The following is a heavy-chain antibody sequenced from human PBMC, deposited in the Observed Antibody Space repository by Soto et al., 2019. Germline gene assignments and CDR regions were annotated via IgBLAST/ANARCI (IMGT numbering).Heavy chain of an antibody. CDR1: GGTFSSYA. CDR2: IIPIFGTA. Sequence: GASVKVSCKASGGTFSSYAISWVRQAPGQGLEWMGGIIPIFGTANYAQKFQGRVTITADESTSTAYMELSSLRSEDTAVYYCASHYYYDSSGYRHNWFDPWGQGTLVTVSS. CDR3: ASHYYYDSSGYRHNWFDP. J-gene: IGHJ5*02. V-gene: IGHV1-69*13. D-gene: IGHD3-22*01.